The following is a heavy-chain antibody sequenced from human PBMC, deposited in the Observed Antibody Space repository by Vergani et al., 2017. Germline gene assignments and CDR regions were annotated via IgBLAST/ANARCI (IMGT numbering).Heavy chain of an antibody. J-gene: IGHJ6*02. V-gene: IGHV1-2*02. CDR2: INPNSGGT. CDR3: ARDRDSFSHYYYGMDV. D-gene: IGHD2/OR15-2a*01. Sequence: QVQLVQSGAEVKKPGASVKVSCKASGYTFTGHYMHWVRQAPGQGREWMGWINPNSGGTNYAQKFQGRVTMTRDTSISTAYMELSRLRTDDTAVYYCARDRDSFSHYYYGMDVWGQGTTVTVSS. CDR1: GYTFTGHY.